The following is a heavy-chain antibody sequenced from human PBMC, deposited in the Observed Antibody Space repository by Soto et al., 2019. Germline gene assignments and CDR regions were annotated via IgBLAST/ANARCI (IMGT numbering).Heavy chain of an antibody. CDR2: IRSKAYGGTT. CDR1: GFTFGDYA. Sequence: GGSLRLSCTASGFTFGDYAMSWFRQAPGKGLEWVGFIRSKAYGGTTEYAASVKGRFTISRDDSKSIAYLQMNSLKTEDTAVYYCTRQEQWLVRLYFPHWGQGTLVTVSS. CDR3: TRQEQWLVRLYFPH. J-gene: IGHJ1*01. D-gene: IGHD6-19*01. V-gene: IGHV3-49*03.